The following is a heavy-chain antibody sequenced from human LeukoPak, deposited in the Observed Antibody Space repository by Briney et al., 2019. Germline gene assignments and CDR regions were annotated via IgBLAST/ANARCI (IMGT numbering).Heavy chain of an antibody. CDR1: GGSISTSNYY. J-gene: IGHJ6*03. V-gene: IGHV4-39*07. Sequence: SETLSLTCTVSGGSISTSNYYWGWIRQPPGKGLEWIGNIFYSGSTYYSPSLKSRVTISLDTSKNQFSLKLSSVTAADTAVYYCARSGSYYSYYYYMDVWGKGTTVTVSS. CDR2: IFYSGST. D-gene: IGHD1-26*01. CDR3: ARSGSYYSYYYYMDV.